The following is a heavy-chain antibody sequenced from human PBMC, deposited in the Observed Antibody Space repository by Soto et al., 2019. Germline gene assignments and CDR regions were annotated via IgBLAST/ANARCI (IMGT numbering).Heavy chain of an antibody. CDR3: ARDQRPPEHQRVVVVITTYYYYGMDV. Sequence: GGSLRLSCAASGFTFSSYSMNWVRQAPGKGLEWVSYISSSSSTIYYADSVKGRFTISRDNAKNSLYLQMNSLRDEDTAVYYCARDQRPPEHQRVVVVITTYYYYGMDVWGQGTTVTVSS. J-gene: IGHJ6*02. CDR2: ISSSSSTI. CDR1: GFTFSSYS. D-gene: IGHD3-22*01. V-gene: IGHV3-48*02.